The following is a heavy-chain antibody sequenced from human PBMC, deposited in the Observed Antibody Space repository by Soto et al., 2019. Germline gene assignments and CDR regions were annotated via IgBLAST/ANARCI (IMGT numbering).Heavy chain of an antibody. V-gene: IGHV1-69*02. Sequence: QVQLVQSGAEVKKPGSSVKVSCKASGGTFSSYTISWVRQAPGQGLEWMGRIIPILGIANYAQKFQGRVTINANKSTSTAYMELSSLRSDDTAVYYCASGWDYGGRGGPFDSWGQGALVTVSS. CDR1: GGTFSSYT. CDR3: ASGWDYGGRGGPFDS. CDR2: IIPILGIA. D-gene: IGHD4-17*01. J-gene: IGHJ4*02.